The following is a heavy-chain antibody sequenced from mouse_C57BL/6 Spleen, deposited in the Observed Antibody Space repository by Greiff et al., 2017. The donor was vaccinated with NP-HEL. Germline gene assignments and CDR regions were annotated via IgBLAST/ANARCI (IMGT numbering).Heavy chain of an antibody. V-gene: IGHV14-1*01. J-gene: IGHJ2*01. CDR3: TTSNYYGSSYLCY. D-gene: IGHD1-1*01. Sequence: VQLQQSGAELVRPGASVKLSCTASGFNIKDYYMHWVKQRPEQGLEWIGRIAPEDGDTEYAPKFQGKATMTADTSSNTAYLQRSSLTSEDTAVYYCTTSNYYGSSYLCYWGQGTTLTVSS. CDR2: IAPEDGDT. CDR1: GFNIKDYY.